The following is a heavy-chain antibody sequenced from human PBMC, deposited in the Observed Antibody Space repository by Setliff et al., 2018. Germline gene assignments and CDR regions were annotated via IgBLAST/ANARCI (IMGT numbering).Heavy chain of an antibody. Sequence: SSETLSLTCSVSGGSISGSHYYWVWMRQPPGKRLEWIGSTYYNGTAYYNPSLQSRVAISVDTSKNYFSLDVSSVTAADTAVYYCVRGRIRGSCSGPSCTYDAFDIWGQGTTVTVSS. J-gene: IGHJ3*02. CDR1: GGSISGSHYY. D-gene: IGHD2-2*01. CDR2: TYYNGTA. V-gene: IGHV4-39*02. CDR3: VRGRIRGSCSGPSCTYDAFDI.